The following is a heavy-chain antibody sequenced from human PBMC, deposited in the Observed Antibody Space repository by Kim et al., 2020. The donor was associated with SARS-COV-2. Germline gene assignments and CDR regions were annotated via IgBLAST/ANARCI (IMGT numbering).Heavy chain of an antibody. Sequence: YYADSVKGKFTISRDSSKNTLYLQMNSLRAEDTAVYFCARDQVGDGLFDFWGQGTLVTVSS. CDR3: ARDQVGDGLFDF. J-gene: IGHJ4*02. V-gene: IGHV3-66*01. D-gene: IGHD1-26*01.